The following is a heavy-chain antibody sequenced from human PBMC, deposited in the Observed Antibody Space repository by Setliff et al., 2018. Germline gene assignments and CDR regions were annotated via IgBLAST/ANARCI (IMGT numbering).Heavy chain of an antibody. D-gene: IGHD3-10*01. Sequence: GGSLRLSCAASGFTFESHTMNWVRQAPGKGLEWVSSISGSSGYKYYADSLKGRFTISRDNAKSSLYLQVDSLRAEDTAVYYCAKEQEITLVPGIIPDAFDLWGQGTMVTVSS. V-gene: IGHV3-21*01. J-gene: IGHJ3*01. CDR3: AKEQEITLVPGIIPDAFDL. CDR2: ISGSSGYK. CDR1: GFTFESHT.